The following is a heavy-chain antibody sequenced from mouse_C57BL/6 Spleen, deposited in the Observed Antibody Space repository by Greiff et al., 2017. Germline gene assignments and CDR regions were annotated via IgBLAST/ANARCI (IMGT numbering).Heavy chain of an antibody. V-gene: IGHV6-3*01. CDR3: TGGAYYSNYYYAMDY. D-gene: IGHD2-5*01. CDR2: IRLKSDNYAT. J-gene: IGHJ4*01. Sequence: EVKLMESGGGLVQPGGSMKLSCVASGFTFSNYWMNWVRQSPEKGLEWVAQIRLKSDNYATHYAESVKGRFTISRDDSKSSVYLQMNNLRAEDTGIYYCTGGAYYSNYYYAMDYWGQGTSVTVSS. CDR1: GFTFSNYW.